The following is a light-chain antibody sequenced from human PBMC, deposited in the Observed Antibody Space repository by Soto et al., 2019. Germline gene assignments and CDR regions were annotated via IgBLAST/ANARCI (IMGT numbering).Light chain of an antibody. CDR2: TTS. CDR3: QHYKDYSWT. J-gene: IGKJ1*01. CDR1: QRISRW. V-gene: IGKV1-5*03. Sequence: DIHLTQSPSTLSASVGDRITITCRASQRISRWLAWYQQKPGKAPKLLIYTTSSLDSGVPSRFSGSGSGTEFTLTISSLQPDDFATYYRQHYKDYSWTFGQGTKVEIK.